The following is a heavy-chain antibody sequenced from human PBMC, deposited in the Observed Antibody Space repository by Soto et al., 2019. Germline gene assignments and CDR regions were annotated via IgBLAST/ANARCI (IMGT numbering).Heavy chain of an antibody. CDR2: ISGSGGST. J-gene: IGHJ1*01. CDR1: GFTFSSYA. CDR3: AKDLTSGSSSSEYFQH. V-gene: IGHV3-23*01. D-gene: IGHD1-26*01. Sequence: VGSLRLSCAASGFTFSSYAMSWVRQAPGKGLEWVSAISGSGGSTYYADSVKGRFTISRDNSKNTLYLQMNSLRAEDTAVYYCAKDLTSGSSSSEYFQHWGQGTLVTVSS.